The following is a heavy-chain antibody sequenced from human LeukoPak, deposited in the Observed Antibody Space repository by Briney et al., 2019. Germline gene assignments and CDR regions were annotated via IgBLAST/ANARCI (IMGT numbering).Heavy chain of an antibody. CDR1: GFTVSNYY. Sequence: GGSLRLSCAGSGFTVSNYYMSWVRQAPGKGLEWVSVVSGSGDTTHYADSVRGRFTAFRDNSKNTLYLRMNSLRAEDTAVYYXXXXGRDWLRDYYYYMDVWGKGTTVTISS. V-gene: IGHV3-23*01. CDR2: VSGSGDTT. J-gene: IGHJ6*03. CDR3: XXXGRDWLRDYYYYMDV. D-gene: IGHD3-9*01.